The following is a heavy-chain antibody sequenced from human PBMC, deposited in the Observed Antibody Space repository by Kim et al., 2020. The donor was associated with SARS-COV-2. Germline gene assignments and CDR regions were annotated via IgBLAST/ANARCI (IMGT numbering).Heavy chain of an antibody. CDR2: IRSKAYGGTT. CDR3: TRDRPLNYYGSGSYYIAPPTLKY. V-gene: IGHV3-49*03. CDR1: GFTFGDYA. D-gene: IGHD3-10*01. J-gene: IGHJ4*02. Sequence: GGSLRLSCTASGFTFGDYAMSWFRQAPGKGLEWVGFIRSKAYGGTTEYAASVKGRFTISRDDSKSIAYLQMNSLKTEDTAVYYCTRDRPLNYYGSGSYYIAPPTLKYWGQGTLVTVSS.